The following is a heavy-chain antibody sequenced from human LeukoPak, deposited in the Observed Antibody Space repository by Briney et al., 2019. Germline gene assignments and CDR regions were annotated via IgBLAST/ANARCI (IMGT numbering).Heavy chain of an antibody. J-gene: IGHJ5*02. CDR2: IYHSGST. V-gene: IGHV4-38-2*02. CDR3: ARFIVVTGVFDP. CDR1: GYSISSGYY. D-gene: IGHD2-15*01. Sequence: SETLSLTCTVSGYSISSGYYWGWVRQPPGKGLEWIGSIYHSGSTYYNSSLKSRVTISVGTSKNQFSLKLSSVTAADTAVYYCARFIVVTGVFDPWGQGTLVTVSS.